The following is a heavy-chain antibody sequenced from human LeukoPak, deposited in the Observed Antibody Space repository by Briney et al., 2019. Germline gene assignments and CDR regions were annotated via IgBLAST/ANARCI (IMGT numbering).Heavy chain of an antibody. V-gene: IGHV3-23*01. Sequence: GGSLRLSCAASGFTFSSYAMSWVRQAPGKGLEWVSAISGSGGSTYYADSVKGRFTTSRDNSKNTLYLQMNSLRAEDTAVYYCAKGRKLSTYGDFDYWGQGTLVTVSS. D-gene: IGHD4-17*01. CDR1: GFTFSSYA. CDR3: AKGRKLSTYGDFDY. CDR2: ISGSGGST. J-gene: IGHJ4*02.